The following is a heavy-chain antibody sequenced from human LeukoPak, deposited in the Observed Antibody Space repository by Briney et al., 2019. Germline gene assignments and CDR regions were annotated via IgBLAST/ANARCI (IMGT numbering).Heavy chain of an antibody. CDR3: AKEWELWYDAFDI. Sequence: GGSLRLSCTTSGFTFGDYAMSWFRQAPGKGLEWVSAISGSGGSTYYADSVKGRFTISRDNSKNTLYLQMNSLRAEGTAVYYCAKEWELWYDAFDIWGQGTMVTVSS. J-gene: IGHJ3*02. V-gene: IGHV3-23*01. CDR1: GFTFGDYA. D-gene: IGHD1-26*01. CDR2: ISGSGGST.